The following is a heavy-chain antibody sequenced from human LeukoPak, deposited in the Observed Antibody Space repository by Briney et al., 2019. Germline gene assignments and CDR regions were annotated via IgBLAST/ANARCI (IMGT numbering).Heavy chain of an antibody. CDR3: ARISGDFGHLGDP. D-gene: IGHD3-16*01. CDR1: GYTFTKYA. V-gene: IGHV7-4-1*01. J-gene: IGHJ5*02. Sequence: GASVKVSCKASGYTFTKYAMNRVRQAPGHGLEWMGWINTKTGNPTYAQGFTGRLVFSLDTSVSTAYLQIDNLRVEDTAMYYCARISGDFGHLGDPWGQGTLVTVSS. CDR2: INTKTGNP.